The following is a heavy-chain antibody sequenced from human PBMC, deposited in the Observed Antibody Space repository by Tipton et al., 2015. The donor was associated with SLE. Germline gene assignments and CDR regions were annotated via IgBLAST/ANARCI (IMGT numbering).Heavy chain of an antibody. CDR1: GVSITDYY. CDR2: IHSSGSS. D-gene: IGHD3-10*01. Sequence: TLSLTCSVSGVSITDYYWSWIRQPPGKGLEWIGYIHSSGSSHYNPSLKSRVTISIDTSKNEFSLNLTSVTAADTAVYYVASGAYASGNYYRGDWFDPWGQGTLVTVSS. CDR3: ASGAYASGNYYRGDWFDP. V-gene: IGHV4-4*08. J-gene: IGHJ5*02.